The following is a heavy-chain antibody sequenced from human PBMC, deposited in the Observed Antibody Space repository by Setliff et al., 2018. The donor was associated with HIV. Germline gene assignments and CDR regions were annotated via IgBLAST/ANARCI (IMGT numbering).Heavy chain of an antibody. J-gene: IGHJ4*02. CDR1: GGSFSGNH. Sequence: PSETLSLTCTIYGGSFSGNHWSWIRQPPGKGLEWIGYMYYSGNTNYNPSLKSRVTISVDTSKSQFSLKLNSVTAADTAVYYCARDQSDWFYWGQGTLVTVSS. CDR3: ARDQSDWFY. CDR2: MYYSGNT. D-gene: IGHD2-21*01. V-gene: IGHV4-59*01.